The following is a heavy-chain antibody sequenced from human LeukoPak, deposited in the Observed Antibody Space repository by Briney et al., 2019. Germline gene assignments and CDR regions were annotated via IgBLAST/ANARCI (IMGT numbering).Heavy chain of an antibody. D-gene: IGHD4-23*01. CDR1: GFTFSSYA. Sequence: HTGGSLRLSCAASGFTFSSYAMSWVRQAPGKGLEWVSAISGSGGSTYYADSVKGRFTISRDNSKNTLYLQMNSLRAEDTAVYYCAKGRELDYGGNPDYFDYWGQGTLVTVSS. CDR2: ISGSGGST. V-gene: IGHV3-23*01. J-gene: IGHJ4*02. CDR3: AKGRELDYGGNPDYFDY.